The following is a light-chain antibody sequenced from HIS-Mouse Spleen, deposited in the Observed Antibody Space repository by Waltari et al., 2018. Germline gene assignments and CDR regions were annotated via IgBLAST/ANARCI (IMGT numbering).Light chain of an antibody. CDR1: SSNIGSNT. J-gene: IGLJ3*02. V-gene: IGLV1-44*01. Sequence: QSVLTQPPSASGTPGQRVTISCSGSSSNIGSNTVNWYQQPPGTAPKLPIYSNNQRPSGVPDRVSGSKSGTSASLAISGLQSEDEADYYCAAWDDSLNDWVFGGGTKLTVL. CDR2: SNN. CDR3: AAWDDSLNDWV.